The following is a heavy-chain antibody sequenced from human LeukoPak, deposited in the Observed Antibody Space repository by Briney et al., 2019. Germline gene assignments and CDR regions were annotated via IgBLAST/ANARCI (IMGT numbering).Heavy chain of an antibody. CDR1: GGSISSYY. Sequence: SETLSLTCTVSGGSISSYYWSWIQQPPGKGLEWIGYIYYSGSTNYNPSLKSRVTISVDTSKNQFSLKLTSVTAADTAVYYCASDFTYDFWSGYGYWGQGTLVTVSS. D-gene: IGHD3-3*01. CDR2: IYYSGST. V-gene: IGHV4-59*01. J-gene: IGHJ4*02. CDR3: ASDFTYDFWSGYGY.